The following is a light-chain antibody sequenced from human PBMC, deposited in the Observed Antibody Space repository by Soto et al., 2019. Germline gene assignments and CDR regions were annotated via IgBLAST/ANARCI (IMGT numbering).Light chain of an antibody. CDR2: RND. CDR1: SSNIGSNF. Sequence: QSVLTQPPSASGTPGQRVTISCSGSSSNIGSNFAFWYHQLPGMAPKLLIYRNDQRPSGVPDRFSASKSGTSASLAISGLRPEDEADYYCATWDDSLSGPVFGGGTKLTVL. CDR3: ATWDDSLSGPV. J-gene: IGLJ2*01. V-gene: IGLV1-47*01.